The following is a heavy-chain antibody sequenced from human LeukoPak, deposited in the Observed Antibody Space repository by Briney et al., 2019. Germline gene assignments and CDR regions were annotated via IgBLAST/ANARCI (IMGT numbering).Heavy chain of an antibody. Sequence: SSETLSLTCTVSGGSISSSSYYWGWIRQPPGKGLEWIGSIYYSGSTYYNPSLKSRVTISVDTSKNQFSLKLSSVTAADTAVYYCARDSSSAYYFDYWGQGTLVTVSS. CDR1: GGSISSSSYY. D-gene: IGHD6-6*01. V-gene: IGHV4-39*07. CDR2: IYYSGST. J-gene: IGHJ4*02. CDR3: ARDSSSAYYFDY.